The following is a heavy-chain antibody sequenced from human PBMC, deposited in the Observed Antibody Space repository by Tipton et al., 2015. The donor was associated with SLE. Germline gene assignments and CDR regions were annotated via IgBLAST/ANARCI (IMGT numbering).Heavy chain of an antibody. Sequence: QLVQSGAEVKKPGESLKISCKGSGYSFINYWIGWVRQMPGKGLEWMGIIYVGDSDTRYSPSFRGQVTISADKSISTAYLQWSLKASDTAMYYCARLGADGNYFDSWGQGTLVTVSS. V-gene: IGHV5-51*01. CDR2: IYVGDSDT. D-gene: IGHD3-16*01. CDR1: GYSFINYW. J-gene: IGHJ4*02. CDR3: ARLGADGNYFDS.